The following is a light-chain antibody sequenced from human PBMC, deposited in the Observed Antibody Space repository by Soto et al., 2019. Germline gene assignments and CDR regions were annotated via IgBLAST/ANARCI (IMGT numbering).Light chain of an antibody. CDR1: SSNIGSNY. J-gene: IGLJ2*01. Sequence: QPVLTQPPSASGTPGQRVTISCSGSSSNIGSNYVYWYQQLPGTAPKVLIYRSNQRPSGVPDRFSGSKSGTSASLAISGLRSEDEADYYCAAWDDSLRGPVFGGGTKLTVL. CDR3: AAWDDSLRGPV. V-gene: IGLV1-47*01. CDR2: RSN.